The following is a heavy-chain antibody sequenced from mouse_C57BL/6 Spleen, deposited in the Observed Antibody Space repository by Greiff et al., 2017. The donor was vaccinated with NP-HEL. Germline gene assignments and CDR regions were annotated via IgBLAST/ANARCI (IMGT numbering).Heavy chain of an antibody. D-gene: IGHD2-1*01. Sequence: EVKLMESGGGLVQPGGSMKLSCVASGFTFSNYWMNWVRQSPEKGLEWVAQIRLKSDNYATHYAESVKGRFTISRDDSKSSVYLQMNNLRAEDTGIYYCTRDYGNYDWFAYWGQGTLVTVSA. V-gene: IGHV6-3*01. CDR2: IRLKSDNYAT. CDR1: GFTFSNYW. CDR3: TRDYGNYDWFAY. J-gene: IGHJ3*01.